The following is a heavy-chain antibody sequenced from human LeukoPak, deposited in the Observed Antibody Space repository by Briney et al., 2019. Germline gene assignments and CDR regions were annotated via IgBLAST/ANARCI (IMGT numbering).Heavy chain of an antibody. CDR2: IYYSGST. CDR3: ARHLKGSYPYYFDY. V-gene: IGHV4-39*01. D-gene: IGHD3-16*02. CDR1: GGSISTSSYY. Sequence: SETLSLTCTVSGGSISTSSYYWGWIRQPPGKGLEWIGTIYYSGSTYYNPSLKSRVTISVDTSKNQFSLRLSSVTAADTAVYYCARHLKGSYPYYFDYWGQGTLVTVPS. J-gene: IGHJ4*02.